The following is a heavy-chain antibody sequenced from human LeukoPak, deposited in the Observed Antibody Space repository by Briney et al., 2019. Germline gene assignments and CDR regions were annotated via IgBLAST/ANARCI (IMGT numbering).Heavy chain of an antibody. Sequence: PGGSLRLSCAASGFTFSSYSMNWVRQAPGKGLEWVSSISSSSSYISYADSVKGRFTISRDNAKNSLYLQMNSLRAEDTAVYYCARDRYGDYDFDYWGQGTLVTVSS. CDR3: ARDRYGDYDFDY. CDR2: ISSSSSYI. CDR1: GFTFSSYS. J-gene: IGHJ4*02. D-gene: IGHD4-17*01. V-gene: IGHV3-21*01.